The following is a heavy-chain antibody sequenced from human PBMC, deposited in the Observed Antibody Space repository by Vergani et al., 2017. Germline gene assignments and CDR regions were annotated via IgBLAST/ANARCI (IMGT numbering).Heavy chain of an antibody. V-gene: IGHV3-9*01. Sequence: EVQLVESGGGLVQPGRSLRLSCAASGFTFDDYAMHWVRQVPGKGLEWVSGIKWNSDSKAYADSVKGRFTISRDNSKNTLYLQMNSLRAEDTAVYYCSKGRSIPDTAAGYYYYPGMGVWGQGTTVTVS. CDR1: GFTFDDYA. D-gene: IGHD2-21*02. J-gene: IGHJ6*02. CDR2: IKWNSDSK. CDR3: SKGRSIPDTAAGYYYYPGMGV.